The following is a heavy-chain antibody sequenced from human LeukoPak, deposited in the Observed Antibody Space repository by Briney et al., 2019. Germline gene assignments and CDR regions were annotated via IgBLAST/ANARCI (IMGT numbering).Heavy chain of an antibody. V-gene: IGHV3-23*01. J-gene: IGHJ4*02. CDR3: ARDSGYCSSTSCRNY. CDR2: ISGSGGST. CDR1: GFTFSSYA. Sequence: GGSLRLSCAASGFTFSSYAMSWVRQAPGKGLEWVSAISGSGGSTYYADSVKGRFTISRDNSKNTLYLQMNSLRAEDTAVYYCARDSGYCSSTSCRNYWGQGTLVTVSS. D-gene: IGHD2-2*01.